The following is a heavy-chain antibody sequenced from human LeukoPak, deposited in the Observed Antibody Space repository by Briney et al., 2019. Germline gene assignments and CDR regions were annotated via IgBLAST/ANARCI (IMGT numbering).Heavy chain of an antibody. J-gene: IGHJ4*02. CDR1: GFIFDDYA. Sequence: PGGSLRLSCAASGFIFDDYAMHWVRQAPGKGLEGVSGISWNSGTIGYADSVKGRFTISRDNAKNSLYLQMNNLRAEDTALYYCAKGNGYSYEFYFDYWGQGILVTVSS. V-gene: IGHV3-9*01. D-gene: IGHD5-18*01. CDR3: AKGNGYSYEFYFDY. CDR2: ISWNSGTI.